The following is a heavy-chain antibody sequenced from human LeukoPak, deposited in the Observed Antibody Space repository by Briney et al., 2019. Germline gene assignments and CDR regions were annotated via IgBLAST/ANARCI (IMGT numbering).Heavy chain of an antibody. Sequence: PSETLSLTCTISGGSMSSYYWGWIRQPPGKGLEWLGDIYYSGNTNSTPSLKSRATISIDTSKTEFSLKRTSVTAADPAVYYCARSTVSVAGLLDYWGQGTLVTVSS. CDR2: IYYSGNT. V-gene: IGHV4-59*01. D-gene: IGHD6-19*01. CDR1: GGSMSSYY. J-gene: IGHJ4*02. CDR3: ARSTVSVAGLLDY.